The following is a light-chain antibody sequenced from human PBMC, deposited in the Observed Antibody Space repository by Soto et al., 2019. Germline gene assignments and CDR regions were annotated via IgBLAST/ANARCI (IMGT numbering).Light chain of an antibody. J-gene: IGKJ2*01. CDR3: QQYNNWPPYT. CDR1: QSITNN. CDR2: NAF. V-gene: IGKV3-15*01. Sequence: EIVMTQSPATLSVTPGESATLSCRASQSITNNLAWYQQRPGQPPRLLIYNAFTRATGIPARFSGSVSATEFTLTISSLQSEDFAIYYCQQYNNWPPYTFGQGTKLEIK.